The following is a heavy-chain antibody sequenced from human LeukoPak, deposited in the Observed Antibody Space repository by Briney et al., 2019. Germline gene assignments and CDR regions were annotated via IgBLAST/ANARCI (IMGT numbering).Heavy chain of an antibody. CDR3: AKMNIVVVPAAILYY. D-gene: IGHD2-2*02. V-gene: IGHV3-23*01. CDR1: GFTFSSYA. CDR2: ISGSGGST. Sequence: GGSLRLSCAASGFTFSSYAMSWVRQAPGKVLEWVSAISGSGGSTYYADSVKGRFTISRDNSKNTLYLQMNSLRAEDTAVYYCAKMNIVVVPAAILYYWGQGTLVTVSS. J-gene: IGHJ4*02.